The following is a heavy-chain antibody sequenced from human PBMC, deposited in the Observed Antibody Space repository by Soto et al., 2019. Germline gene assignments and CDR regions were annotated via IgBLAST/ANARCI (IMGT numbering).Heavy chain of an antibody. CDR2: INPNSGGT. CDR1: GYTFTSYD. J-gene: IGHJ5*02. CDR3: ARVNRGGTYYDFWSGDSNWFDP. V-gene: IGHV1-2*04. D-gene: IGHD3-3*01. Sequence: GASVKVSCKASGYTFTSYDLNWVRQAPGQGLEWMGWINPNSGGTNYAQKFQGWVTMTRDTSISTAYMELSRLRSDDTAVYYCARVNRGGTYYDFWSGDSNWFDPWGQGTLVTVSS.